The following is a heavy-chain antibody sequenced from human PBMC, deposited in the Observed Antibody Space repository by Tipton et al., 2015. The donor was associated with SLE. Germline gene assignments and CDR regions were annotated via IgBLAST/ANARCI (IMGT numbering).Heavy chain of an antibody. CDR1: GYSISSGCY. D-gene: IGHD1-26*01. CDR3: AREEGWELRY. V-gene: IGHV4-38-2*02. J-gene: IGHJ4*02. Sequence: TLSLTCAVSGYSISSGCYWGWIRQPPGKGLEWIGSIYHTGSTYYNPSLKSRVTISVDTSKNQFSLKLSSVTAADTAVYYCAREEGWELRYWGQGTLVTVSS. CDR2: IYHTGST.